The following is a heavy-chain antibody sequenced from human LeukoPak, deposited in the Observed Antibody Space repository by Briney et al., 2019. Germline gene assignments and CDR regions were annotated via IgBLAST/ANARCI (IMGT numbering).Heavy chain of an antibody. CDR1: GFIFSTYG. D-gene: IGHD6-13*01. J-gene: IGHJ4*02. V-gene: IGHV3-30*18. Sequence: PGGSLRLSCAASGFIFSTYGMYWVRQAPGKGLEWVAVISYDGSNKYYVDSVKGRFTISRDNSKNTLYLQMNSLGAEDTAVYYCAKRMGPSIAATDLDYWGQGTLVTVSS. CDR3: AKRMGPSIAATDLDY. CDR2: ISYDGSNK.